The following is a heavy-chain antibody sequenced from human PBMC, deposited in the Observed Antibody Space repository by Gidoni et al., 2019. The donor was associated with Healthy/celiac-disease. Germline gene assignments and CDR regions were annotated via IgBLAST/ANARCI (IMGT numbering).Heavy chain of an antibody. J-gene: IGHJ4*02. D-gene: IGHD6-13*01. CDR2: INHSGST. Sequence: QVQLQQWGAGLLKPSETLSLTCAVYGGSFSGYYWSWIRQPPGKGLEWIGEINHSGSTNYNPSLKSRVTISVDTSKNQFSLKLSSVTAADTAVYYCARGGAAAGPELTDFDYWGQGTLVTVSS. CDR1: GGSFSGYY. V-gene: IGHV4-34*01. CDR3: ARGGAAAGPELTDFDY.